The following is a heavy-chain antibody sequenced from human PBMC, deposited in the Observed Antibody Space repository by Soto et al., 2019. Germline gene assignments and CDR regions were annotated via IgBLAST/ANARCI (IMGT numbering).Heavy chain of an antibody. Sequence: GGSLRLSCAASGFTFTTYAMTWVRQAPGKGLEWVSTVSGSGGNRHYADSVKGRFTISRDNSKNRLYLQMNSLRAEDTAVYYCAKQDYGEVDHWGQGTLVTVSS. J-gene: IGHJ4*02. CDR2: VSGSGGNR. D-gene: IGHD4-17*01. CDR3: AKQDYGEVDH. CDR1: GFTFTTYA. V-gene: IGHV3-23*01.